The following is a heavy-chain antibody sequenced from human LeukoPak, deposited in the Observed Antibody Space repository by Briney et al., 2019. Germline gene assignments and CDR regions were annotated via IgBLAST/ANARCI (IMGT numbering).Heavy chain of an antibody. CDR1: GGSISSYY. D-gene: IGHD3-22*01. J-gene: IGHJ3*02. Sequence: SETLSLTCTVSGGSISSYYWSWIRQPPGRGLEWIGYIYYSGSTNYNPSLKSRVTISVDTSKNQFSLKLSSVTAADTAVYYCASHYYDSIDAFDIWGQGTMVTVSS. CDR2: IYYSGST. CDR3: ASHYYDSIDAFDI. V-gene: IGHV4-59*01.